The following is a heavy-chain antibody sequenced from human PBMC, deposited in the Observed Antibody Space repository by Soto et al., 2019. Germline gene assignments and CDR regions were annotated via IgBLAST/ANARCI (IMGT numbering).Heavy chain of an antibody. D-gene: IGHD4-17*01. CDR2: IWYDGSNK. J-gene: IGHJ5*02. CDR3: ARDYYDDYVSWFDP. Sequence: QVQLVESGGGVVQPGRSLRLSCAASGFTFSSYGMHWVRQAPGKGLEWVAVIWYDGSNKYYADSVKGRFTISRDNSKNTLYLQMNSLRAEDTAVYYCARDYYDDYVSWFDPWGQGTLVTVSS. V-gene: IGHV3-33*01. CDR1: GFTFSSYG.